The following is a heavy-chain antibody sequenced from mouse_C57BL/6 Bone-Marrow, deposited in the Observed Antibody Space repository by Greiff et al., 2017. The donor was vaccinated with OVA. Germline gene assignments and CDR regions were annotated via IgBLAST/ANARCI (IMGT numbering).Heavy chain of an antibody. Sequence: QVQLQQPGAELVRPGSSVKLSCKASGYTFTSYWMHWVKQRPIQGLEWIGNIDPSDSETHYNQKFKDKATLTVDKSSSTAYMQLSSLTSEDSAVYYCTREDGNYPWYFDVWGTGTTVTVSS. CDR2: IDPSDSET. D-gene: IGHD2-1*01. J-gene: IGHJ1*03. CDR3: TREDGNYPWYFDV. CDR1: GYTFTSYW. V-gene: IGHV1-52*01.